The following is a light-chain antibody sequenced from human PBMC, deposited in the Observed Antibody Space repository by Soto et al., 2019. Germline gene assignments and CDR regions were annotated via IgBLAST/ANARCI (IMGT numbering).Light chain of an antibody. Sequence: EIVMAQYTATLSVSPGERAALSCRASQSVSSNLAWYQQKPGQSPRLLIYGASTRATGIPARFSGSGSGTEFTLTISSLQSEDFAVYYCQQYDNWPRTFGQGGKVDIK. CDR1: QSVSSN. CDR2: GAS. V-gene: IGKV3-15*01. CDR3: QQYDNWPRT. J-gene: IGKJ1*01.